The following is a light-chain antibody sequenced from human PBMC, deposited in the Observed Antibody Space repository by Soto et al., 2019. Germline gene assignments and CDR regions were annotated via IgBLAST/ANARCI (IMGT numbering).Light chain of an antibody. V-gene: IGLV1-40*01. CDR2: GNS. CDR1: SSNIGAGYD. Sequence: QSVLTQPPSVSGAPGQRVTISCTGRSSNIGAGYDVHWYQQLPGTAPKLLIYGNSNRPSGVPDRFSGSKSGTSASLAITGLQAKDEADYYCQSYDSSLSGYVVFGGGTKHTVL. CDR3: QSYDSSLSGYVV. J-gene: IGLJ2*01.